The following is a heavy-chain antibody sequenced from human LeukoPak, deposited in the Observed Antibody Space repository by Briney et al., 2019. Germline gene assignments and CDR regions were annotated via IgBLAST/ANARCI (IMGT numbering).Heavy chain of an antibody. V-gene: IGHV3-11*01. Sequence: GGSLRLSCAASGFTFSDYYMSWIRQAPGKGLEWVSYISSSGSTIYYADSVKGRFIISRDNAKNSLYLQMNSLRAEDTAVYYCARDRVVVVPAAISYYYYYYGMDVWGQGTTVTVSS. J-gene: IGHJ6*02. CDR2: ISSSGSTI. D-gene: IGHD2-2*02. CDR3: ARDRVVVVPAAISYYYYYYGMDV. CDR1: GFTFSDYY.